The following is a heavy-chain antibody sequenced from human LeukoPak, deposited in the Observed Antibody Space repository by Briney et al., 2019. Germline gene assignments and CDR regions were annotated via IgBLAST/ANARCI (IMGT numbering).Heavy chain of an antibody. CDR1: GFTFSSYA. CDR2: ISYDGSNR. J-gene: IGHJ4*02. D-gene: IGHD1-7*01. V-gene: IGHV3-30*04. Sequence: PGGSLRLSCAASGFTFSSYAMHWVRQAPGRGLEWVAVISYDGSNRDYVDSVKGRFTISRDNSKNTLYLQMNSLRADDTAVYYCARDYVTPGITGTTSPLDYWGQGILVSVSS. CDR3: ARDYVTPGITGTTSPLDY.